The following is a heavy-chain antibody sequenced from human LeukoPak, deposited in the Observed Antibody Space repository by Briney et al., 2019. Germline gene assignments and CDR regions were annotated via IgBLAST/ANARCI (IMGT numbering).Heavy chain of an antibody. Sequence: SETLSHTCTVSGGSISSYYLSWIRQPPGKGLEWIGYIYYSGGTNYNPSLKSRVTISVDTSKNQFSLKLSSVTAADTAVYYCARFYYDTSAYYYVLDYWGQGILVTVSS. CDR3: ARFYYDTSAYYYVLDY. V-gene: IGHV4-59*01. CDR1: GGSISSYY. J-gene: IGHJ4*02. D-gene: IGHD3-22*01. CDR2: IYYSGGT.